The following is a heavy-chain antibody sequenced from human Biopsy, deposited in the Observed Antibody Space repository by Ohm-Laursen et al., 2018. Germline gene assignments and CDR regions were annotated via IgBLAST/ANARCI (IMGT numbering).Heavy chain of an antibody. V-gene: IGHV3-33*08. D-gene: IGHD3-22*01. J-gene: IGHJ3*02. CDR3: ARDRLLYRYDSSGSDI. CDR2: IWYDGSIE. Sequence: RSLRLSCAASGFTFNKHAMNWVRQAPGKGLEWVAVIWYDGSIEYYVDSVKGRFTVSRDNYKNILYLQMNSLRVEDTAVYYCARDRLLYRYDSSGSDIWGQGTVVTVSS. CDR1: GFTFNKHA.